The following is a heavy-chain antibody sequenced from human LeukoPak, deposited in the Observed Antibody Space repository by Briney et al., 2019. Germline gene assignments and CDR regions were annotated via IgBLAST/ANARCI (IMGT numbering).Heavy chain of an antibody. CDR1: GGSISIYY. CDR2: IYSSGST. Sequence: SETLSLTCRVSGGSISIYYRSWIREPPGKGLEWIGYIYSSGSTNYNPSLKSRVTISADTSKNQFSLKLSSVTAVDTAVYYCARGDYYYMDVXXXGXTVTVPS. V-gene: IGHV4-59*01. CDR3: ARGDYYYMDV. J-gene: IGHJ6*03. D-gene: IGHD1-26*01.